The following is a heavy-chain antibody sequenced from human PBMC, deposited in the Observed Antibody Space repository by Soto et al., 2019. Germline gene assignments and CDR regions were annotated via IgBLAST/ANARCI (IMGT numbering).Heavy chain of an antibody. D-gene: IGHD2-15*01. CDR1: GGTFSSYA. J-gene: IGHJ2*01. Sequence: QVQLVQSGAEVKKPGSSVKVSCKASGGTFSSYAISWVRQAPGQGLEWMGGIIPIFGTANYAQKFQGRVTITADESVSTGYMGRGSLRAEDTAVYYCARRAGGCQTRNQNWYFDLWGRGTLVTVSS. CDR2: IIPIFGTA. V-gene: IGHV1-69*12. CDR3: ARRAGGCQTRNQNWYFDL.